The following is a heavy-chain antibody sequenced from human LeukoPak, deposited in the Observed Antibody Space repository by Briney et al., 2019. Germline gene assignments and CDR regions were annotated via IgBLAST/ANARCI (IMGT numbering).Heavy chain of an antibody. CDR1: GFTFSTYS. CDR3: AKDHPHAGAFDI. V-gene: IGHV3-23*01. D-gene: IGHD2-2*01. CDR2: ISGSGGST. J-gene: IGHJ3*02. Sequence: PGGSLRLSCAASGFTFSTYSINWVRQAPGKGLEWVSAISGSGGSTYYADSVKGRFTISRDNSKNTLYLQMNSLRAEDTAVYYCAKDHPHAGAFDIWGQGTMVTVSS.